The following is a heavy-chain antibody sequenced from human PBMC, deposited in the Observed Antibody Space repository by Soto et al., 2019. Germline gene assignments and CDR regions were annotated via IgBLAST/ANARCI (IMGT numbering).Heavy chain of an antibody. Sequence: QVQLVQSGAEVKKPGSSVKVSCKSSGGTFNSYRISWVRQAPGQGLEWMGGLIPIFGTPNYAQKFQGRLTVTADESTSTVYMELSSLRSEDTAMYYCAREKLSNYFDPWGQGSLVTVSS. J-gene: IGHJ5*02. D-gene: IGHD4-4*01. CDR2: LIPIFGTP. CDR1: GGTFNSYR. V-gene: IGHV1-69*01. CDR3: AREKLSNYFDP.